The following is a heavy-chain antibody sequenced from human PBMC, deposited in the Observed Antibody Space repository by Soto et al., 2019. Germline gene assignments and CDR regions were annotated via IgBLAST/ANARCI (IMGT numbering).Heavy chain of an antibody. V-gene: IGHV5-51*01. CDR2: IYPGDSDT. CDR3: ARQYYGSGSYWAYGMDV. D-gene: IGHD3-10*01. J-gene: IGHJ6*02. Sequence: PGESLKISCKGSGYSFTSYWIGWVRQMPGKGLEWMGIIYPGDSDTRYSPSFQGQVTISADKSISTAYLQWSSLKASDTAMYYCARQYYGSGSYWAYGMDVWGQGTTVTV. CDR1: GYSFTSYW.